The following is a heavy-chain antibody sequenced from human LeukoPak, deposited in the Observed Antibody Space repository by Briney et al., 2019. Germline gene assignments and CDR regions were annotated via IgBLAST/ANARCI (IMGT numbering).Heavy chain of an antibody. CDR2: IKSKSDGGTT. CDR1: GFTFSDAW. Sequence: GGSLRLSCAASGFTFSDAWMSWVRQAPGKGLEWVGRIKSKSDGGTTDCAAPVKGRFTISRDDSKNTLYLQMNSLKTEDTAVYYCTTDWYYYASSGYYPIFWGQGTLVTVSS. CDR3: TTDWYYYASSGYYPIF. D-gene: IGHD3-22*01. J-gene: IGHJ4*02. V-gene: IGHV3-15*01.